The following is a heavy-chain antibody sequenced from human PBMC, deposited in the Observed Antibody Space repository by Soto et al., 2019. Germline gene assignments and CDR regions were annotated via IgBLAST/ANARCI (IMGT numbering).Heavy chain of an antibody. CDR3: ARDLESSSWPADYYYSGMDV. CDR2: IYYSGST. J-gene: IGHJ6*02. Sequence: SETLSLTCTVSGGSISSGGYYWSWIRQHPGKGLEWIGYIYYSGSTYYNPSLKSRVTISVDTSKNQFSLKLSSVTAADTAVYYCARDLESSSWPADYYYSGMDVWGQGTTVTVSS. D-gene: IGHD6-13*01. CDR1: GGSISSGGYY. V-gene: IGHV4-31*03.